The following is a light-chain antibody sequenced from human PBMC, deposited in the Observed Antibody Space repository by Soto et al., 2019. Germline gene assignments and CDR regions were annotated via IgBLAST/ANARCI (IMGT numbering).Light chain of an antibody. CDR1: ENICTY. Sequence: DIQMTQSPSSLSAAVGDRVTITCRASENICTYLNWYQQKPGEAPKFLIYDASTLDTGVTSRFTGGGSGTEFTFTISSLQPEDLATYYCQQSYTTPHSFGQGTKVEIK. CDR3: QQSYTTPHS. V-gene: IGKV1-39*01. CDR2: DAS. J-gene: IGKJ2*01.